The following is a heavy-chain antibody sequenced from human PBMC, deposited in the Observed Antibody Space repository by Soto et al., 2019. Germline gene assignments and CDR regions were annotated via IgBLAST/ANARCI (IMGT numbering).Heavy chain of an antibody. J-gene: IGHJ4*02. D-gene: IGHD2-15*01. V-gene: IGHV1-8*01. Sequence: QVQLVQSGAEVKKPGASVKVSCKASGYTFTSYDINWVRQATGQGLEWMGWMNPNSGNTGYAQKFQGRVTMTRNTAIRTAYMGLSSLRYEDTAVYYCAREVRGYCSGGSCYYYFDYWGQGTLVTVSS. CDR2: MNPNSGNT. CDR3: AREVRGYCSGGSCYYYFDY. CDR1: GYTFTSYD.